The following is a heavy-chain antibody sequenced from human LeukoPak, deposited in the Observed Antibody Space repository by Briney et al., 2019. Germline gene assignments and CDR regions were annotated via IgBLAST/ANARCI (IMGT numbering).Heavy chain of an antibody. D-gene: IGHD5-12*01. CDR2: IYSGGST. CDR1: GFTVSSNY. CDR3: ARVKVEYSGYDLAGFDY. Sequence: GGSLRLSCAASGFTVSSNYMSWVRQAPGKGLEWVSVIYSGGSTYYADSVKGRFTISRDNSKNTLYLQMNSLRAEDTAVYYCARVKVEYSGYDLAGFDYWGQGTLVTVSS. J-gene: IGHJ4*02. V-gene: IGHV3-53*01.